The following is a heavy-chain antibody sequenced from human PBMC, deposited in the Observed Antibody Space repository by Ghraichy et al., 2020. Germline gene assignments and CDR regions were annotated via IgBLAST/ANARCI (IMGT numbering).Heavy chain of an antibody. CDR1: GFTFSSYW. CDR2: VNSDVSST. CDR3: ARAWDRSGSYSV. V-gene: IGHV3-74*01. Sequence: GESLNISCAASGFTFSSYWMHWVRQAPGKGLLWVSGVNSDVSSTTYADSVKGRFTISRDNAKNTMYLQMNSLRAEDTAVYYCARAWDRSGSYSVWGQGTLVTVSS. J-gene: IGHJ4*02. D-gene: IGHD1-26*01.